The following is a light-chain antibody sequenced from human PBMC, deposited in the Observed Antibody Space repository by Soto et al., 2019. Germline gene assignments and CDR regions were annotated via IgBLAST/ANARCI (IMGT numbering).Light chain of an antibody. J-gene: IGLJ1*01. V-gene: IGLV2-23*02. CDR2: EVS. Sequence: QSVLTQPASVSGSPGQSITISCTGTSSDVGSYNLVSWYQQHPGKAPKLMIYEVSKRPSGVSNRFSGSKSGNTASLTISGLQAEDEGDYYSCSYAGSAFYVFGTGTKVTVL. CDR1: SSDVGSYNL. CDR3: CSYAGSAFYV.